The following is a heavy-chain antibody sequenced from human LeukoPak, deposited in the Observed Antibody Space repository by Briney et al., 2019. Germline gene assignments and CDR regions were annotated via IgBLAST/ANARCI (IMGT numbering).Heavy chain of an antibody. CDR3: ARPYSSGWDPIDY. Sequence: GGSLRLSCAASGFTFSSYWMSWVRQAPGKGLEWVASIKQDGSEKHYVDSVKGRFTISRDNAKNSLYLQMNSLRAKDTAVYYCARPYSSGWDPIDYWGQGTLVTVSA. CDR1: GFTFSSYW. CDR2: IKQDGSEK. J-gene: IGHJ4*02. D-gene: IGHD6-19*01. V-gene: IGHV3-7*01.